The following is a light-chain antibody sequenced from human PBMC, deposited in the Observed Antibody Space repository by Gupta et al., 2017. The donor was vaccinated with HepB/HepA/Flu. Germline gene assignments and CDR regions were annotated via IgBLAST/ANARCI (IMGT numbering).Light chain of an antibody. J-gene: IGLJ1*01. CDR2: GND. CDR3: QSYDSSLYV. V-gene: IGLV1-40*01. Sequence: GQRVTISCTGSSSNIVAGYDVHWYRQVPGTGPKVLVYGNDKRAWGVPDRFSGSRSGTSASLAITGLQAEDEADYYCQSYDSSLYVFGSGTRVIVL. CDR1: SSNIVAGYD.